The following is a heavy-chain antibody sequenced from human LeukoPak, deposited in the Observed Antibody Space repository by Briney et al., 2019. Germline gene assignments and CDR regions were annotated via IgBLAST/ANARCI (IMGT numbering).Heavy chain of an antibody. CDR2: INPSGGST. CDR1: GYTLTELS. V-gene: IGHV1-46*01. Sequence: ASVKVSCKVSGYTLTELSMHWVRQAPGKGLEWMGIINPSGGSTSYAQKFQGRVTMTRDTSTSTVYLELSSLRSEDTAVYYCASEAATDDSSGYYFDYWGQGTLVTVSS. J-gene: IGHJ4*02. D-gene: IGHD3-22*01. CDR3: ASEAATDDSSGYYFDY.